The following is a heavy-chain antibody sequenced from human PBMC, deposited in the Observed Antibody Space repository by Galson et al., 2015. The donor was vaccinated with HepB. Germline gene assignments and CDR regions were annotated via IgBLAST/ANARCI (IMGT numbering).Heavy chain of an antibody. CDR3: ARGGYCSSTSCPPWGYYGMDV. CDR1: GFTFSSYS. V-gene: IGHV3-48*01. D-gene: IGHD2-2*01. Sequence: SLRLSCAASGFTFSSYSMNWVRQAPGKGLEWVSYISSSSSTIYYADSVKGRFTISRDNAKNSLYLQMNSLRAEDTAVYYCARGGYCSSTSCPPWGYYGMDVWGQGTTVTVSS. J-gene: IGHJ6*02. CDR2: ISSSSSTI.